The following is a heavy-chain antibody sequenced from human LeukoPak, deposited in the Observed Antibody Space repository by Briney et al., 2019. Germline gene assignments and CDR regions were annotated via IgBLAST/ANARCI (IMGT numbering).Heavy chain of an antibody. V-gene: IGHV1-69*05. CDR3: ARGGGIISSSNWFDP. D-gene: IGHD6-13*01. CDR2: IIPIFGTA. CDR1: GGTFSSYA. J-gene: IGHJ5*02. Sequence: ASVTVSCKASGGTFSSYAISWVRQAPGQGLEWMGGIIPIFGTANYAQKFQGRVTITTDESTSTAYMELSSLRSEDTAVYYCARGGGIISSSNWFDPWGQGTLVTVSS.